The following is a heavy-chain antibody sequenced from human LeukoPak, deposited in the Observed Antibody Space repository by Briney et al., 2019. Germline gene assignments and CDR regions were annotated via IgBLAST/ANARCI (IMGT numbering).Heavy chain of an antibody. J-gene: IGHJ4*02. Sequence: SETLSLTCTVSGGSISSGDYYWSWIRQPPGKGLEWIGYIYYSGSTYYNPSLKSRVTISVDTSKNQFSLKLSSVTAADTAVYYCARVHGSGSYYHFLDYWGQGTLVTVSS. D-gene: IGHD3-10*01. V-gene: IGHV4-30-4*01. CDR3: ARVHGSGSYYHFLDY. CDR2: IYYSGST. CDR1: GGSISSGDYY.